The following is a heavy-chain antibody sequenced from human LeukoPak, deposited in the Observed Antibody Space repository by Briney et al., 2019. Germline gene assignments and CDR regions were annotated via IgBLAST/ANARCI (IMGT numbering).Heavy chain of an antibody. J-gene: IGHJ4*02. V-gene: IGHV4-31*03. CDR1: GGSISSGGYY. CDR2: INHSGST. CDR3: ARGVTTVTTWRFISRYYFDY. D-gene: IGHD4-17*01. Sequence: SETLSLTCTVSGGSISSGGYYWSWIRQHPGKGLEWIGEINHSGSTNYNPSLKSRVTISVDTSKNQFSLKLSSVTAADTAVYYCARGVTTVTTWRFISRYYFDYWGQGTLVTVSS.